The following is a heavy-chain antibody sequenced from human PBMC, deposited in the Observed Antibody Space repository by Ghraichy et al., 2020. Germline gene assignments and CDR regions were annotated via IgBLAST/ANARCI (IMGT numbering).Heavy chain of an antibody. Sequence: GGSLRLSCVGSGFSFSSYSMNWVRQSPGKGLEWVSYITSSGSFKSYAESVKGRFTISRDNAHNSLYLQMNSLRDEDTAVYFCARGSKVVRFFYYDGMDVWGQGTTVTLSS. CDR2: ITSSGSFK. J-gene: IGHJ6*02. CDR1: GFSFSSYS. D-gene: IGHD4-23*01. CDR3: ARGSKVVRFFYYDGMDV. V-gene: IGHV3-48*02.